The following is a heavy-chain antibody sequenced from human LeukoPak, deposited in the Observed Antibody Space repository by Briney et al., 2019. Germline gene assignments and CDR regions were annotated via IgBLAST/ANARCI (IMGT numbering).Heavy chain of an antibody. CDR2: ISSSSNYI. V-gene: IGHV3-21*01. J-gene: IGHJ4*02. Sequence: GGSLRLSCAASGFSFSSYSMKWVRQAPGKGLEWVSPISSSSNYIYYADSVKGRFTISRDNAKNSLYLQMNSLRAEDTAVYYCARGAGGSGTASDYWGQGTLVTVSS. CDR3: ARGAGGSGTASDY. D-gene: IGHD3-10*01. CDR1: GFSFSSYS.